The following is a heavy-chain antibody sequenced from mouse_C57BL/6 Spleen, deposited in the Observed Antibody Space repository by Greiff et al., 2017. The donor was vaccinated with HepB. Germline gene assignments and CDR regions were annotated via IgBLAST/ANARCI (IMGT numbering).Heavy chain of an antibody. V-gene: IGHV1-69*01. J-gene: IGHJ3*01. D-gene: IGHD2-3*01. CDR3: ARGDGYSFAY. CDR2: IDPSYSYT. Sequence: QVQLKQPGAELVMPGASVKLSCKASGYTFTSYWMHWVKQRPGQGLEWIGEIDPSYSYTNYNQKFKGKSTLTVDKSSSTAYMQLSSLTSEDSAVYYCARGDGYSFAYWGQGTLVTVSA. CDR1: GYTFTSYW.